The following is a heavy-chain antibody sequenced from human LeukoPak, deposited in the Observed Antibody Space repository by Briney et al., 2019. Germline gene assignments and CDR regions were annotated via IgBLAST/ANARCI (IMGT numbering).Heavy chain of an antibody. Sequence: PGGSLRLSCAASGFTFSSYWTHWVRQAPGKGLVWVSRIKTDGSSTNYADSVKGRFTISRDNAKNSLYLQMNSLRAEDTAVYYCARSDLVVVPAATHGAFDIWGQGTMVTVSS. D-gene: IGHD2-2*01. CDR2: IKTDGSST. CDR3: ARSDLVVVPAATHGAFDI. V-gene: IGHV3-74*01. J-gene: IGHJ3*02. CDR1: GFTFSSYW.